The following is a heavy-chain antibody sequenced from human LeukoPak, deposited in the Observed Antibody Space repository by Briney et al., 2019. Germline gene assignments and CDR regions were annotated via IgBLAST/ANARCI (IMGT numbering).Heavy chain of an antibody. D-gene: IGHD6-6*01. Sequence: SETLSLTCTVSGDSISSYYWSWIRQPPGKGLEWIGYIYYSGSTNYNPSLKSRVTISVDTSKNQFSLKLNSVTAADTAVYYCARDPSSSSEPYYFDYWGQGTLVTVSS. V-gene: IGHV4-59*01. CDR3: ARDPSSSSEPYYFDY. J-gene: IGHJ4*02. CDR2: IYYSGST. CDR1: GDSISSYY.